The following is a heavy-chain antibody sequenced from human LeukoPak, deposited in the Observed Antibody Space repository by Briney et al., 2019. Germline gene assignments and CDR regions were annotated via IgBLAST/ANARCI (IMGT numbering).Heavy chain of an antibody. D-gene: IGHD3-3*01. V-gene: IGHV1-8*01. CDR2: MNPNSGNT. Sequence: ASVKVSCKASGYTFTSYDINWVRQATGQGLEWMGWMNPNSGNTGYAQKFQGRVTMTRKTSISTAYMEVSSLRSEDTAVYYCARFYDFWSGYYSYYGMDLWGQGTTVTVSS. J-gene: IGHJ6*02. CDR1: GYTFTSYD. CDR3: ARFYDFWSGYYSYYGMDL.